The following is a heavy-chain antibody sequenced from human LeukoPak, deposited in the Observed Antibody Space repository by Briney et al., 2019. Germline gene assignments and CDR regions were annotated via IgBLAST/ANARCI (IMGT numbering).Heavy chain of an antibody. CDR2: ISGYGGDT. V-gene: IGHV3-23*01. Sequence: GGSLRLSCAASGFTFRSHAMNWVRQAPGKGLEWVSFISGYGGDTYYADSVKGRFTISRDNSKNTLSLQMNSLRADDTALYYCAKWDDNDAFDVWGQGTMVTVYS. D-gene: IGHD1-1*01. CDR3: AKWDDNDAFDV. CDR1: GFTFRSHA. J-gene: IGHJ3*01.